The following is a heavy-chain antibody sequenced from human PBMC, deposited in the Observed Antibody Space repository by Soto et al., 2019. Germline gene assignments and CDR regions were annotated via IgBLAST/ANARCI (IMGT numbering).Heavy chain of an antibody. CDR3: ARDRGYWYGMDV. CDR2: IYYSGST. CDR1: GGSISSYY. V-gene: IGHV4-59*01. D-gene: IGHD2-15*01. J-gene: IGHJ6*02. Sequence: QVQLQESGPGLVKPSETLSLTCTVSGGSISSYYWSWIRQPPGKGLEWIGYIYYSGSTNYNPSLKSRVTISVDTSKNHFSLKLSSVTAADTDVYYCARDRGYWYGMDVWGQGTTVTVSS.